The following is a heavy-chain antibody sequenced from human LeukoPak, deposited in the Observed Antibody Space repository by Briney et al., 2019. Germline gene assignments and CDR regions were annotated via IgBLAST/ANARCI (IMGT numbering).Heavy chain of an antibody. D-gene: IGHD2-15*01. CDR3: ARTPAHSDF. J-gene: IGHJ4*02. Sequence: PSETLSLTCTVSGVSISSSNSYWGWIRQPPGKGLEWIGSIYYSGSTYYNPSLKSRVTISVDTSKNQFFLKLSSVTAADTAVYYCARTPAHSDFWGQGTLVTVSS. CDR1: GVSISSSNSY. V-gene: IGHV4-39*07. CDR2: IYYSGST.